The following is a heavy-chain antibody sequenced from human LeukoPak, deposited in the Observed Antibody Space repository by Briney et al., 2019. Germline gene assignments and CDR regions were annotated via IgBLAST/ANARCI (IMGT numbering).Heavy chain of an antibody. Sequence: GGSLRLSCAASGFTFSSYAMSWVRQAPGKGLEWVSAISGSGGSTYYADSVKGRFTISRDNSKNTLYLQMNSLRAEDTAVYYCATDVLRFLEWLSLFNYFDYRGQGTLVTVSS. CDR3: ATDVLRFLEWLSLFNYFDY. J-gene: IGHJ4*02. D-gene: IGHD3-3*01. CDR1: GFTFSSYA. V-gene: IGHV3-23*01. CDR2: ISGSGGST.